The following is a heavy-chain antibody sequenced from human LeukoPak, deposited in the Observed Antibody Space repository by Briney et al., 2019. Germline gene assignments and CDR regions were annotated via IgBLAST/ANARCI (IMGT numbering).Heavy chain of an antibody. D-gene: IGHD6-13*01. CDR3: AKDKRRRAAFPSHDS. J-gene: IGHJ4*02. CDR1: GFTFSSYW. V-gene: IGHV3-7*03. Sequence: GGSLRLSCAASGFTFSSYWMSWVRQAPGKGLEWVANIKQDGSEKYYVDSVKGRFTISRDNSRNTLSLQMNSLRAEDTAVYYCAKDKRRRAAFPSHDSWGQGTLVTVSS. CDR2: IKQDGSEK.